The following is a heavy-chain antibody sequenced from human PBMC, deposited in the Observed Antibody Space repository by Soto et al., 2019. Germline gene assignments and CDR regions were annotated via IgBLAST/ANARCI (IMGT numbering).Heavy chain of an antibody. CDR1: GYTFISND. D-gene: IGHD2-21*01. Sequence: QVQLVQSGAEVKKPGASVKVSCSASGYTFISNDINWVRQAPGHGLEWMGWMNPNTGNTGYAQKFQGRVTMTRSTSINTAYMELRSLRSEDTAVYYCARDLDCGGDCYSDAFDIWGQGTVVTVSS. V-gene: IGHV1-8*01. J-gene: IGHJ3*02. CDR3: ARDLDCGGDCYSDAFDI. CDR2: MNPNTGNT.